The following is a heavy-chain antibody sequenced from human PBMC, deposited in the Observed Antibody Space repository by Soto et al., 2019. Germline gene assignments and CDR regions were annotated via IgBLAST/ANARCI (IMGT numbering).Heavy chain of an antibody. CDR3: ARRNRRYDILTGYYPAWFDP. CDR1: GGSISSYY. CDR2: IYYSGST. Sequence: SETLSLTCTVSGGSISSYYWSWIRQPPGKGLEWIGYIYYSGSTNYNPSLKSRVTISVDTSKNQFSLKLSSVTAADTAVYYCARRNRRYDILTGYYPAWFDPWGQGTLVTVSS. J-gene: IGHJ5*02. D-gene: IGHD3-9*01. V-gene: IGHV4-59*08.